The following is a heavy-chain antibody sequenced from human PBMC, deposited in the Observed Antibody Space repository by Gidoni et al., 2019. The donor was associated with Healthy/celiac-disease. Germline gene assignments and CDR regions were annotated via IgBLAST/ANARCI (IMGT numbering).Heavy chain of an antibody. V-gene: IGHV3-30-3*01. Sequence: QVQLVESGGGVVQPGRSLRLSCAASGFTCSSYAMHWVRQAPGKGLEWVAVISYDGSNKYYADSVKGRFTISRDNSKNTLYLQMNSLRAEDTAVYYCARDTFIRVWLFDYWGQGTLVTVSS. J-gene: IGHJ4*02. CDR3: ARDTFIRVWLFDY. CDR1: GFTCSSYA. CDR2: ISYDGSNK. D-gene: IGHD5-18*01.